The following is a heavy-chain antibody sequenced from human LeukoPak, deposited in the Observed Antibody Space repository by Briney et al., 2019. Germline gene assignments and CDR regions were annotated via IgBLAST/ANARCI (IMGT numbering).Heavy chain of an antibody. CDR1: GYTFTSYA. Sequence: GASVKVSCKASGYTFTSYAMHWVRQAPGLRLEWMGWINAGNGNTKYSQEFQGRVTITRDTSASTAYMELSSLRSEDMAVYYCARGPCSSTSCPRVGLDYWGQGTLVTVSS. D-gene: IGHD2-2*01. J-gene: IGHJ4*02. V-gene: IGHV1-3*03. CDR2: INAGNGNT. CDR3: ARGPCSSTSCPRVGLDY.